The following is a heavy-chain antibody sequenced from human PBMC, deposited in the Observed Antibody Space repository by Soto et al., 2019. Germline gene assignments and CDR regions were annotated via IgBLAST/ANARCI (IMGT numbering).Heavy chain of an antibody. CDR2: IYTSGNG. J-gene: IGHJ4*02. CDR1: GGSISRHY. Sequence: TLSLTCTVSGGSISRHYWSWIRQPAGKGLEWIGRIYTSGNGNYNPSLKSRVTMSVDTSKNQFALKLNSVTAADTAVYYCARDQALIYFDSWGRGTLVTVSS. V-gene: IGHV4-4*07. CDR3: ARDQALIYFDS. D-gene: IGHD2-8*01.